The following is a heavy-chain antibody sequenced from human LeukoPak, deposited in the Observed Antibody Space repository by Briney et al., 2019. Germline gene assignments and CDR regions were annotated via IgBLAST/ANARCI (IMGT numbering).Heavy chain of an antibody. CDR1: GGTFSSYA. CDR2: IIPIFGTA. J-gene: IGHJ5*02. Sequence: SVKVSCKASGGTFSSYAISWVRQAPGQGLEWMGGIIPIFGTANYAQKFQGRVTITADESTSTAYMELSSLRSEDTAVYYCARTITMVRGVIASENWFDPWGQGTLVTVSS. D-gene: IGHD3-10*01. V-gene: IGHV1-69*13. CDR3: ARTITMVRGVIASENWFDP.